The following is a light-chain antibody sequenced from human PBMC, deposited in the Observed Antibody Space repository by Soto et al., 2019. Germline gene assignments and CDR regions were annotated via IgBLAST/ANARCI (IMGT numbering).Light chain of an antibody. CDR1: SRDIGNYNY. Sequence: QSVLTQPASVSGSPGQSITISCTGTSRDIGNYNYVSWYQHHPGKAPKLMIYEVTSRPSGVSDRFSGSKSGMTASLTISGLQPEDEADYFCASYRTADTLVVFGTGTKVTVL. CDR3: ASYRTADTLVV. V-gene: IGLV2-14*01. J-gene: IGLJ1*01. CDR2: EVT.